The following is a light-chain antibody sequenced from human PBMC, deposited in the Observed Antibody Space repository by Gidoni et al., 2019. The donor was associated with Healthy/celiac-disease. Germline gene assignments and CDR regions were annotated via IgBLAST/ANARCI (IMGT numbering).Light chain of an antibody. V-gene: IGKV1-5*01. CDR1: QSISSW. Sequence: DIQMTQSPSTLSASVGDRVTITCRASQSISSWLAWYQQKPGKAPKLLIYDASSLGSGVPSRFSGSGSGTEFSLPISSLQPGDFATYYCQQYNSYPWTFGQGTKVEIK. J-gene: IGKJ1*01. CDR2: DAS. CDR3: QQYNSYPWT.